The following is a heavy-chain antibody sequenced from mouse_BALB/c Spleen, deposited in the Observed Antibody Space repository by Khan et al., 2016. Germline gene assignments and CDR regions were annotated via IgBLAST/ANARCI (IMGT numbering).Heavy chain of an antibody. J-gene: IGHJ3*01. CDR1: GYSITSDYA. CDR2: ITYIGST. V-gene: IGHV3-2*02. CDR3: ERDYYSSSFFDY. D-gene: IGHD1-1*01. Sequence: EVQLQESGPGLVKPSQSLSLTCSVTGYSITSDYAWNWLRQFPGSKLEWMGYITYIGSTSYNPSLKSRISITRDTSKNQFFLQLNSVTTEDTDRDSCERDYYSSSFFDYRGKGTLVTAS.